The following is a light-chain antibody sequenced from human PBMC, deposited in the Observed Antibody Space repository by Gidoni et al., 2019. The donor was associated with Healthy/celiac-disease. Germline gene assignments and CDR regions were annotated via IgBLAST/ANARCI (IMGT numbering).Light chain of an antibody. J-gene: IGKJ2*01. CDR2: GAS. CDR3: QQYGSSSYT. Sequence: IVLTPSPGTLSLSPGERATLSCRASQSVSSSYLAWYQQKPGQAPRLLIYGASSRATGIPDRFSGSGSGTDFTLTISRLEPEDFAVYYCQQYGSSSYTFXQXTKLEIK. CDR1: QSVSSSY. V-gene: IGKV3-20*01.